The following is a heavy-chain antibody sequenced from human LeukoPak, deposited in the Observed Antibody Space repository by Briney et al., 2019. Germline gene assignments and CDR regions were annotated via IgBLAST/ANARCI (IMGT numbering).Heavy chain of an antibody. CDR1: GYTFSSYY. CDR2: INPSGDNT. CDR3: AKDYCSGGACVWFFDY. J-gene: IGHJ4*02. V-gene: IGHV1-46*01. D-gene: IGHD2-15*01. Sequence: ASVKVSFTASGYTFSSYYMHWVRQAPGQGLEWMGTINPSGDNTRYAQAFQGRVTMTRDTSTSTVYMELSSLRSEDTAMYYCAKDYCSGGACVWFFDYWGQGTLVTVSS.